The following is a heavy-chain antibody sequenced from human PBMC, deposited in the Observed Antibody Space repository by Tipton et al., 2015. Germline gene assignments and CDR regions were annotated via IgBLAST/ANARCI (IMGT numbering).Heavy chain of an antibody. CDR2: IYYIGNT. J-gene: IGHJ4*02. CDR3: ARDCGNYAFDY. CDR1: GTSIRSYY. Sequence: TLSLTCNVSGTSIRSYYWSWIRQPPGKGLEWIGYIYYIGNTNYNPSLKSRVTISVDTSKNQFSLKLSSVTAADTAVYYCARDCGNYAFDYWGQGTLVTVSS. D-gene: IGHD1-26*01. V-gene: IGHV4-59*01.